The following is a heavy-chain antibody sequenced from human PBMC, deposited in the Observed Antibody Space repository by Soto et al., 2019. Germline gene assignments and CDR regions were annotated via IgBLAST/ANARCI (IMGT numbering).Heavy chain of an antibody. J-gene: IGHJ4*02. Sequence: GGSLRLSCTASGFSFSTYGTNWVRQAPGKGLGWVAFISGTGFTIYYADSVKGRFTISRDNAKDSLSLQMNSLRDDDTAIYYCARRQDLLQYIDFWGQGTPVTVSS. CDR1: GFSFSTYG. CDR3: ARRQDLLQYIDF. CDR2: ISGTGFTI. D-gene: IGHD3-10*01. V-gene: IGHV3-48*02.